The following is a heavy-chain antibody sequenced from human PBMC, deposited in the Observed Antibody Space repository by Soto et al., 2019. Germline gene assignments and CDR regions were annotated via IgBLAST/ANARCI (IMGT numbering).Heavy chain of an antibody. CDR3: AREGWPLLQTGMDV. D-gene: IGHD2-15*01. CDR1: GFTFRSYS. Sequence: PGGSLRLSCAASGFTFRSYSMSWVRQAPGKGLEWVSYISSSNRTINCADSVKGRFIISRDNAKNSLYLQMHSLRDEDTAVYYCAREGWPLLQTGMDVWGQGTTVTVSS. CDR2: ISSSNRTI. J-gene: IGHJ6*02. V-gene: IGHV3-48*02.